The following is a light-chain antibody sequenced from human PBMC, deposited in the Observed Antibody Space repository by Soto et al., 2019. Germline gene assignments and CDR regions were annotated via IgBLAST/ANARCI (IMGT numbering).Light chain of an antibody. CDR2: GAH. Sequence: EIMWTQSPATLSVSPGEGATLSCRASQSVSDNLAWYQQKPGQAPRLLIYGAHTRDTGIPARFSGSGSGTEFTLTISSLQSEDFAVYYCQQYNKWPPAISFGQGTRLEIK. V-gene: IGKV3-15*01. J-gene: IGKJ5*01. CDR1: QSVSDN. CDR3: QQYNKWPPAIS.